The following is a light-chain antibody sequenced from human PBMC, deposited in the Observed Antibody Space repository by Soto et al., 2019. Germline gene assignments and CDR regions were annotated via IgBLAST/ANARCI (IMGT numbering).Light chain of an antibody. V-gene: IGKV4-1*01. Sequence: DIVMTQSPDSLAVSLGERATINCKSSQSVLYSSNDKNYLAWYQQKAGQPPKLLIYWASTRYSGVPDRFSGSGSGTDFTLTISSLQAEDFATYYCQQSYSTPPWTFGQGTKVEIK. CDR1: QSVLYSSNDKNY. CDR2: WAS. CDR3: QQSYSTPPWT. J-gene: IGKJ1*01.